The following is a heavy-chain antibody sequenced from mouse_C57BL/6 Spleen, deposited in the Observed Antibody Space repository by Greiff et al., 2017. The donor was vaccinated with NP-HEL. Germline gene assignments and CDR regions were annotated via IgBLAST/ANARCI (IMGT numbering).Heavy chain of an antibody. V-gene: IGHV5-16*01. Sequence: EVKLVESEGGLVQPGSSMKLSCTASGFTFSDYYMAWVRQVPEKGLEWVANINYDGSSTYYLDSLKSRFIISRDNAKNILYLQMSSLKSEDTATYYCARDDGYYGVYWGQGTSVTVSS. J-gene: IGHJ4*01. CDR1: GFTFSDYY. D-gene: IGHD2-3*01. CDR3: ARDDGYYGVY. CDR2: INYDGSST.